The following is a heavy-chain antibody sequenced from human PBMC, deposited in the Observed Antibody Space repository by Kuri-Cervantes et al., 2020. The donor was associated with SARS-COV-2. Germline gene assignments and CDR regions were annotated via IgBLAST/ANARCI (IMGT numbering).Heavy chain of an antibody. J-gene: IGHJ3*02. Sequence: ASVKVSCKAPGYTFTGYYMHWVRQAPGQGLEWMGWITAYNGNTNYAQKFQGRVTMTMDTSTSTAYMELRGLRSDDTAVYYCARDRLRLLGPPHAFDIWGQGTVVTVSS. CDR1: GYTFTGYY. V-gene: IGHV1-18*04. CDR3: ARDRLRLLGPPHAFDI. D-gene: IGHD3-3*01. CDR2: ITAYNGNT.